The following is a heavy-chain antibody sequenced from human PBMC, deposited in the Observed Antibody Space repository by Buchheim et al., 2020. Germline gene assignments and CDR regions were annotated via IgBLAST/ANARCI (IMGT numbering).Heavy chain of an antibody. CDR2: ISGSGDST. V-gene: IGHV3-23*01. CDR1: GFTFSYYA. Sequence: EVQLLESGGDLIQPGGSLRLSCAASGFTFSYYAVTWVRQAPGRGLEWVSAISGSGDSTYYGDSVKGRFTISRDNSKNTVSLQLNSLRAEDTAVYYCAKAAYARPTYFDHWGQGTL. J-gene: IGHJ4*02. D-gene: IGHD2-2*01. CDR3: AKAAYARPTYFDH.